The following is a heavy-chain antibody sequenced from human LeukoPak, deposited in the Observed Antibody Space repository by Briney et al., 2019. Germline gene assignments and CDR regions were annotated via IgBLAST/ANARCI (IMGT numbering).Heavy chain of an antibody. J-gene: IGHJ4*02. Sequence: PGGSLRLSCAASGFTFSSCSMNWIRQAPGKGLEWVASVSSSGAYIYYADLMEGRFTISRDNAKNSLILQMNSLRAEDTAVYYCARGVGNYRYYFDSWGQGTLVTVSS. D-gene: IGHD3-22*01. CDR1: GFTFSSCS. V-gene: IGHV3-21*01. CDR2: VSSSGAYI. CDR3: ARGVGNYRYYFDS.